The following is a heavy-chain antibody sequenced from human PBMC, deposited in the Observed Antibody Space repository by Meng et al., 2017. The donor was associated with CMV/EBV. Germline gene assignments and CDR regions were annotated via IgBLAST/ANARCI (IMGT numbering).Heavy chain of an antibody. V-gene: IGHV3-49*04. D-gene: IGHD2-2*01. CDR3: TRGVVPAATHYYYYYGMDV. Sequence: GASLKISCTASGFIFGDYAMSWVRQAPGKGLEWVGFIRRKAYGGTTEYAASVKGRFTISRDDSKSIAYLQMNSLKTEDTAVYYCTRGVVPAATHYYYYYGMDVWGQGTTVTVSS. J-gene: IGHJ6*02. CDR2: IRRKAYGGTT. CDR1: GFIFGDYA.